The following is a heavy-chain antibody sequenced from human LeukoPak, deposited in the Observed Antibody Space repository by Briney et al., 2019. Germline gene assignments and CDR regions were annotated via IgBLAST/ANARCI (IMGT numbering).Heavy chain of an antibody. J-gene: IGHJ3*02. Sequence: GGSLRLSCAASGFTFSRYGMSWVRQAPGKGLEWVSGISGSGGSTYYADSVKGRFTISRDNAKNSLYLQMNSLRAEDTAVYYCARVIAPYYYRDAFDIWGQGTMVTVSS. CDR1: GFTFSRYG. V-gene: IGHV3-23*01. D-gene: IGHD3-22*01. CDR3: ARVIAPYYYRDAFDI. CDR2: ISGSGGST.